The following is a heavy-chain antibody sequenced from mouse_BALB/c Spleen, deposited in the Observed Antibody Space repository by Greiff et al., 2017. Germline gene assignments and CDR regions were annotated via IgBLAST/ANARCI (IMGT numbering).Heavy chain of an antibody. V-gene: IGHV1-5*01. CDR1: GYSFTSYW. J-gene: IGHJ3*01. CDR2: IYPGNSDT. Sequence: EVQLQQPGAELVRPGASVKLSCKASGYSFTSYWMHWVKQRPGQGLEWIGAIYPGNSDTSYNQKFKGKAKLTAVTSASTAYMELSSLTNEDSAVYYCTRDYDYDAFAYWGQGTLVTVSA. CDR3: TRDYDYDAFAY. D-gene: IGHD2-4*01.